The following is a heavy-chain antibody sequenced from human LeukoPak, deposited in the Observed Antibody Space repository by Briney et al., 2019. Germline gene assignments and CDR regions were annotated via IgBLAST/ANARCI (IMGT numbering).Heavy chain of an antibody. CDR1: GYTFTGYY. CDR2: INPNSGGT. Sequence: GASVKVSCKASGYTFTGYYMHWVRQAPGQGLEWMGWINPNSGGTNYAQKFQGRVTMTRDTSISTAYMELSRLRSDDTAVYYCARDENWGSGYHYHGMDVWGQGTTVSVSS. D-gene: IGHD7-27*01. V-gene: IGHV1-2*02. J-gene: IGHJ6*02. CDR3: ARDENWGSGYHYHGMDV.